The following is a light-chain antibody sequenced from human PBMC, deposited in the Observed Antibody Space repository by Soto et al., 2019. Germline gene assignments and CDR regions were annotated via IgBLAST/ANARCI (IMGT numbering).Light chain of an antibody. Sequence: DIQMTQSPSSLSASVGDIVTITCRASQSISSYLNWYQQKPGKAPKLLIYAASSLQSGVPSRFSGSGSGTDFTLTISSLQPEDFATYYCQQSYSTPPKFGQGTKV. CDR2: AAS. V-gene: IGKV1-39*01. J-gene: IGKJ1*01. CDR3: QQSYSTPPK. CDR1: QSISSY.